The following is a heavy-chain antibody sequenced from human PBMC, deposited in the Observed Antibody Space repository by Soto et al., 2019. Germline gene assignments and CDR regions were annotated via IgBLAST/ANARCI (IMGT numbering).Heavy chain of an antibody. Sequence: QVQLVQSGAEVKKPGASVKVSCKASGYTFTGYYMHWVRQAPGQGLEWMGWINPNSGGTNYAQKFQGWVTMTRDTSISTAYMELSRLRSDDTAVYYCARATLGYCSSTSCQGDYYYYMDVWGKGTTVTVSS. D-gene: IGHD2-2*01. V-gene: IGHV1-2*04. CDR2: INPNSGGT. J-gene: IGHJ6*03. CDR1: GYTFTGYY. CDR3: ARATLGYCSSTSCQGDYYYYMDV.